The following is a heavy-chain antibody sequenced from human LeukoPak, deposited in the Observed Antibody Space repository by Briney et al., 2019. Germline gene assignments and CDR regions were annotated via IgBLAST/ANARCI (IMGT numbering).Heavy chain of an antibody. CDR2: INPRDGST. D-gene: IGHD3-22*01. V-gene: IGHV1-46*01. J-gene: IGHJ4*02. Sequence: ASVKVSCKASGYTFTSYYMHWVRQAPGQGLEWMGKINPRDGSTRYAQKFQGRVTMTEDTSTDTAYMELSSLRSEDTAVYYCATSLPRITMIHKFDYWGQGTLVTVSS. CDR1: GYTFTSYY. CDR3: ATSLPRITMIHKFDY.